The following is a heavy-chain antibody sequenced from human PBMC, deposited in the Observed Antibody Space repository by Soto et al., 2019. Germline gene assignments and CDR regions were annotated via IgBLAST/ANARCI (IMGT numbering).Heavy chain of an antibody. CDR1: GFTFSGSA. D-gene: IGHD6-19*01. V-gene: IGHV3-73*01. Sequence: GGSLRLSCAASGFTFSGSAMHWVRQASGKGLGWGGRIRSKANSYATTYAASVKGRFTISRDDSKNTAYLQMNSLKTEDTAVYYCTRLPSGWYADIDYWGQGTLVTVSS. CDR2: IRSKANSYAT. J-gene: IGHJ4*02. CDR3: TRLPSGWYADIDY.